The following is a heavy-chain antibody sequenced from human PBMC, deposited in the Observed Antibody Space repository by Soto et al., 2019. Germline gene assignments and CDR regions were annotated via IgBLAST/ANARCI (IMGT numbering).Heavy chain of an antibody. CDR3: AEEGRVAAGIFGY. V-gene: IGHV1-3*01. CDR1: GYTFTTSA. CDR2: INAGNGNT. D-gene: IGHD2-15*01. J-gene: IGHJ4*02. Sequence: QVQLVQSGAEVKKPGASVKVSCKASGYTFTTSAMHWVRQAPGQRLESMGWINAGNGNTKYSQKFQGRVTITRDTCASTAYMELSSLRSEDTAVYYCAEEGRVAAGIFGYWGQGTLVTVSS.